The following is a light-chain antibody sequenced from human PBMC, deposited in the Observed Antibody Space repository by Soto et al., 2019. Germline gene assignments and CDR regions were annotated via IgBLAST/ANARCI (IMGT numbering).Light chain of an antibody. CDR1: QSVSSY. J-gene: IGKJ4*01. CDR3: QQRSNWPLT. V-gene: IGKV3-11*01. CDR2: DAS. Sequence: EIVLTQSPATLSLSPGERATLSCRASQSVSSYLAWYQQKPGQAPRLLIYDASNTATGIPARFSGSGSGTDFSLTIRSLEPEDFAVYYYQQRSNWPLTFGGGTKVDIK.